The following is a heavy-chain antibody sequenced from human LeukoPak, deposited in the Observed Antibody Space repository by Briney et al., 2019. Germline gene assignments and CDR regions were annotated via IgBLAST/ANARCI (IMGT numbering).Heavy chain of an antibody. V-gene: IGHV4-39*01. J-gene: IGHJ4*02. CDR3: ARRYYYDSSGLDY. CDR1: GGSISSSSYY. D-gene: IGHD3-22*01. CDR2: IYYSGST. Sequence: KPSETLSLTCTVSGGSISSSSYYWGWIRQPPGKGLEWIGSIYYSGSTYYNPSLKSRVTISVDTSKNQFSLKLSSVTAADTAVHYCARRYYYDSSGLDYWGQGTLVTVSS.